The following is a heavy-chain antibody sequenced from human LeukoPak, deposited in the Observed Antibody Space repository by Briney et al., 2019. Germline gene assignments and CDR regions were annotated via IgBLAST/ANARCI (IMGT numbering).Heavy chain of an antibody. CDR2: MNPNSGNT. D-gene: IGHD3-22*01. J-gene: IGHJ4*02. V-gene: IGHV1-8*01. CDR3: ARGGAGYYDSSGYYFVY. Sequence: GALVKVSCKASGYTFTSYDINWVRQATGQGLEWMGWMNPNSGNTGYAQKFQGRVTMTRNTSISTAYMELSCLRSEDTAVYYCARGGAGYYDSSGYYFVYWGQGTLVTVSS. CDR1: GYTFTSYD.